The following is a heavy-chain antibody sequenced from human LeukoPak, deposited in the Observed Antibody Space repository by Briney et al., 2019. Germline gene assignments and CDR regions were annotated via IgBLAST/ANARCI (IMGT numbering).Heavy chain of an antibody. CDR1: GFTVSSNY. Sequence: GGSLRLSCAASGFTVSSNYMSWVRQAPGKGLEWVSVIYSGGSTYYADSVKGRFTISRDNSKNTLYLQMNSLRAEDTAVYYCASHQNKWLAGGYFDYWGQGTLVTVSS. CDR3: ASHQNKWLAGGYFDY. CDR2: IYSGGST. D-gene: IGHD6-19*01. V-gene: IGHV3-66*04. J-gene: IGHJ4*02.